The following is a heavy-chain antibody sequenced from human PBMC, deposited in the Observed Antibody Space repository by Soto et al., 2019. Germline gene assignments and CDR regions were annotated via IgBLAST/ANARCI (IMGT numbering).Heavy chain of an antibody. CDR3: AKDIGGGVVATTDASDI. CDR2: ISWNSGSI. Sequence: EVQLVESGGGLVQPGRSLRLSCAASGFTFDDYAMHWVRQAPGKGLEWVSGISWNSGSIGYADSVKGRFTISRDNAKNSLYLQMNSLRAEDTALYYCAKDIGGGVVATTDASDIWGQGTMVTVSS. V-gene: IGHV3-9*01. CDR1: GFTFDDYA. D-gene: IGHD5-12*01. J-gene: IGHJ3*02.